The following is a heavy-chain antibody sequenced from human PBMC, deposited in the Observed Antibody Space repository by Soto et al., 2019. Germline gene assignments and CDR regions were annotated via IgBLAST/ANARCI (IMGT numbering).Heavy chain of an antibody. Sequence: SQTLSLTCAISGDSVSSTSAAWSWIRQSPSRGLEWLGRTYYRSKWYSDYAVSVKSRITINPDTSKNQFSLQLNSVTPEDTAVYYCARGSYYSGWVWGQGXLVTVPS. CDR3: ARGSYYSGWV. CDR2: TYYRSKWYS. CDR1: GDSVSSTSAA. J-gene: IGHJ4*02. D-gene: IGHD6-19*01. V-gene: IGHV6-1*01.